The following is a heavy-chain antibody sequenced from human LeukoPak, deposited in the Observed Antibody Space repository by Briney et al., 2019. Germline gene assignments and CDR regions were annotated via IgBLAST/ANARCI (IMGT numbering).Heavy chain of an antibody. CDR3: ARRYYDFWSGYAIYYFDY. J-gene: IGHJ4*02. CDR1: GGSISSSSYY. V-gene: IGHV4-39*01. Sequence: SETLSLTCTVSGGSISSSSYYWGWIRQPPGKGLEWIGSIYSSGSTYYNPSLKSRVTISVDTSKNQFSLELSSVTAADTAVYYCARRYYDFWSGYAIYYFDYWGQGTLVTVSS. D-gene: IGHD3-3*01. CDR2: IYSSGST.